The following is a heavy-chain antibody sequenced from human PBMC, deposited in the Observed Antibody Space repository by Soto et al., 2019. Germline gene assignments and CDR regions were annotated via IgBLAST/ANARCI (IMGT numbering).Heavy chain of an antibody. V-gene: IGHV3-7*03. J-gene: IGHJ3*02. CDR1: GFTFSSYW. CDR3: AREGGAPLYDAFDI. Sequence: GGSLRLSCAASGFTFSSYWMSWVRQAPGKELEWVANIKQDGSEKYYVDSVKGRFTISRDNAKNSLYLQMNSLRAEDTAVYYCAREGGAPLYDAFDIWGQGTMVTVSS. CDR2: IKQDGSEK. D-gene: IGHD2-2*02.